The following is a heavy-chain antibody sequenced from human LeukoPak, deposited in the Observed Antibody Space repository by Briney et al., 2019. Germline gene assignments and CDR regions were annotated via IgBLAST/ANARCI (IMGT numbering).Heavy chain of an antibody. D-gene: IGHD3-10*01. Sequence: SETLSRTCTVSGGSISSSNYYWGWIRQPPGKGLEWVGSIYYSGSTYYNPSLKSRVTISVDTSKNQFSLKLSSVTAADTAVYYCARHPSMVRGVNVDYWGQGTLVTVSS. CDR3: ARHPSMVRGVNVDY. J-gene: IGHJ4*02. CDR2: IYYSGST. V-gene: IGHV4-39*01. CDR1: GGSISSSNYY.